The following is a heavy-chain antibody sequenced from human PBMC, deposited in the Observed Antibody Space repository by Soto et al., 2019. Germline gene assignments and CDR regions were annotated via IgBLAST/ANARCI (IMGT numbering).Heavy chain of an antibody. CDR3: ARDPIPYYYASGSSPFGMDV. V-gene: IGHV4-59*01. D-gene: IGHD3-10*01. Sequence: QVQLQESGPGLVKPSETLSLTCSVSGGSISSYYWSWIRQPPGKGLEWIGYNYYSGSTNYNPSLKSRVTISVDTSKNQFSLKLSSVTAADTAVYYCARDPIPYYYASGSSPFGMDVWGQGTTVTVSS. CDR1: GGSISSYY. CDR2: NYYSGST. J-gene: IGHJ6*02.